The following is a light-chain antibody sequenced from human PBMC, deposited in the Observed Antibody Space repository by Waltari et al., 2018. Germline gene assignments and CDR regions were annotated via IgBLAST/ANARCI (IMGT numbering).Light chain of an antibody. Sequence: SYDLTQPPSVSVSPGQTARITGSGDALPKQYAYWYQQKAGQAPVLVIHKDSDRPSGIPGRFSGSNSGTTVTLTISGVQAEDEADYYCQSADSSGTYIVFGGGTKLTVL. V-gene: IGLV3-25*03. CDR3: QSADSSGTYIV. CDR1: ALPKQY. J-gene: IGLJ2*01. CDR2: KDS.